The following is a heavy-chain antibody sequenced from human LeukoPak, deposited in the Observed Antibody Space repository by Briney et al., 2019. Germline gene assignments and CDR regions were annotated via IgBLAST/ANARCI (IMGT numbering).Heavy chain of an antibody. CDR1: GYTFTSYG. CDR2: ISAYNGNT. D-gene: IGHD2-21*02. Sequence: ASVTVSCKASGYTFTSYGISWVRQAPGQGLEWMGWISAYNGNTNYAQKLQGRVTMTTDTSTSTAYMELRSLRSDDTAVYYCARVREAVVVTAIDYWGQGTLVTVSS. V-gene: IGHV1-18*01. J-gene: IGHJ4*02. CDR3: ARVREAVVVTAIDY.